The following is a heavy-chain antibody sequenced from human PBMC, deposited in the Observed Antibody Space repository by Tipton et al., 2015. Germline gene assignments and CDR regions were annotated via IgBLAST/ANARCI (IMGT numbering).Heavy chain of an antibody. D-gene: IGHD3-16*02. CDR2: INLNTGGT. CDR1: RDIFTAYN. V-gene: IGHV1-2*02. Sequence: QSGAEVKKPGASVKVSCKASRDIFTAYNIHWVRQAPGQGLEWMGWINLNTGGTNYPQKFQGRVTMTRDTSISTAYTELSSLRSDDTALYFCAREYRVRGNYYYYGMDVWGQGTTVTVS. J-gene: IGHJ6*02. CDR3: AREYRVRGNYYYYGMDV.